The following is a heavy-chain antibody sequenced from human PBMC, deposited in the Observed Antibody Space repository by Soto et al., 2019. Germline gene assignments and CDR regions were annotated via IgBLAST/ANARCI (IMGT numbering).Heavy chain of an antibody. CDR1: GGSISSVDYY. J-gene: IGHJ4*02. Sequence: PSETLSLTCTVSGGSISSVDYYWSWIRQPPGKGLEWIGYIYYSGSTYYNPSLKSRVTISVDTSKNQFSLKLSSVTAADTAVYYCARSPPGTAMVIVAYWGQGTLVTVSS. CDR2: IYYSGST. D-gene: IGHD5-18*01. CDR3: ARSPPGTAMVIVAY. V-gene: IGHV4-30-4*01.